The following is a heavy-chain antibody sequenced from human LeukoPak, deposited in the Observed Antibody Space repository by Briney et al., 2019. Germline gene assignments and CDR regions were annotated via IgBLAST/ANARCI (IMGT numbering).Heavy chain of an antibody. D-gene: IGHD2-2*01. CDR3: ARETYCSSTSCYPRGDY. CDR1: GGSISSGGYY. V-gene: IGHV4-30-2*01. Sequence: SETLSLTCTVSGGSISSGGYYWSWIRQPPGKGLEWIGYIYHSGSTYYNPSLKSRVTISVDRSKNQFSLKLSSVTAADTAVYYCARETYCSSTSCYPRGDYWGQGTLVTVSS. J-gene: IGHJ4*02. CDR2: IYHSGST.